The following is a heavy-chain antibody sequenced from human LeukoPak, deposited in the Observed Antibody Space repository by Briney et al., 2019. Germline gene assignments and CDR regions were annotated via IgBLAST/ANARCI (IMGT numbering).Heavy chain of an antibody. CDR2: ISYDGSNK. Sequence: PGGSLRLTCPASACTFSSYVMHCAGQVQGKGLEWVAVISYDGSNKYYADSVKGRFTISRDNSKNTLYLQMNSLRAEDTAVYYCARDHYCSGGSCSGGFDYGGQGTLVTVSS. D-gene: IGHD2-15*01. CDR3: ARDHYCSGGSCSGGFDY. CDR1: ACTFSSYV. V-gene: IGHV3-30-3*01. J-gene: IGHJ4*02.